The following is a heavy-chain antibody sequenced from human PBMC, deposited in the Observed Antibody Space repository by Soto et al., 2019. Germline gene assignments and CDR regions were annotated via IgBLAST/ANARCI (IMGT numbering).Heavy chain of an antibody. CDR1: GGTFSSYA. CDR2: IIPIFGTA. D-gene: IGHD3-22*01. J-gene: IGHJ4*02. Sequence: QVQLVQSGAEVKKPGSSVKVSCKASGGTFSSYAISWVRQAPGQGLEWMGGIIPIFGTANYAQKFQGRVTITADESTSTAYMERSSLRSEDTAVDYCARDGGDSRRYYDSSGYPRYFDYWGQGTLVTVSS. CDR3: ARDGGDSRRYYDSSGYPRYFDY. V-gene: IGHV1-69*12.